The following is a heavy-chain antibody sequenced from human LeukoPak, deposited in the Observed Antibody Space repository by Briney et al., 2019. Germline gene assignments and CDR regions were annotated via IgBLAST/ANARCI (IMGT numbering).Heavy chain of an antibody. J-gene: IGHJ4*02. CDR2: INPNSGGT. D-gene: IGHD2-15*01. CDR1: GYTFTGYY. Sequence: ASVKVSCKASGYTFTGYYMHWVRQAPGQGLEWMGWINPNSGGTNYAQKFQGRVTMTRDTSISTAYMELSRLRSDDTAVYYCARRYCSGGSCYATTHYFDYWGQGTLVTVSS. V-gene: IGHV1-2*02. CDR3: ARRYCSGGSCYATTHYFDY.